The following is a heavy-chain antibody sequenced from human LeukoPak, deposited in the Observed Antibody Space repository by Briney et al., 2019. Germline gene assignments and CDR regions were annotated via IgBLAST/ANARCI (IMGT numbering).Heavy chain of an antibody. D-gene: IGHD3-3*01. J-gene: IGHJ5*02. CDR3: AKNRGHYHFWSGSPPLENWFDP. CDR1: GFTFSSYA. Sequence: GGSLRLSCAASGFTFSSYAMSWVRQAPGKGLEWVSAISGSGGSTYYADSAKGRFTISRDNSKNTLYLQMNSLRAEGTAVYYCAKNRGHYHFWSGSPPLENWFDPWGQGTLVTVSS. V-gene: IGHV3-23*01. CDR2: ISGSGGST.